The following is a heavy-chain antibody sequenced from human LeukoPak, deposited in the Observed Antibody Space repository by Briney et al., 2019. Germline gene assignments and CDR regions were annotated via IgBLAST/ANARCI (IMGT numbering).Heavy chain of an antibody. CDR2: IRAHNGNT. Sequence: ASVKVSCKASNYIFSTYGIAWVRQAPGQGLEWMGWIRAHNGNTNYAQKLQDRVSMTTDTSTSTAYMELSSLRSEDTAVYYCARAMFHYYDSSGYILDYWGQGTLVTVSS. D-gene: IGHD3-22*01. CDR3: ARAMFHYYDSSGYILDY. V-gene: IGHV1-18*01. J-gene: IGHJ4*02. CDR1: NYIFSTYG.